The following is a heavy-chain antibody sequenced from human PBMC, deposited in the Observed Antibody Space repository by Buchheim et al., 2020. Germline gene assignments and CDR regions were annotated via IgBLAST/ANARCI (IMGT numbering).Heavy chain of an antibody. Sequence: QVQLVESGGGVVQPGRSLRLSCAASGCTFSSYAMHWVRQAPGKGLEWVAVISYDGSNKYYADSVKGRFTISRDNSKNTLYLQMNSLRAEDTAVYYCARGDRGFDYWGQGTL. CDR1: GCTFSSYA. CDR2: ISYDGSNK. V-gene: IGHV3-30-3*01. CDR3: ARGDRGFDY. J-gene: IGHJ4*02. D-gene: IGHD1-14*01.